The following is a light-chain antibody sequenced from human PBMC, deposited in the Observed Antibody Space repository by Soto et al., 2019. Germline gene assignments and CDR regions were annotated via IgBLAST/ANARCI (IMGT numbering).Light chain of an antibody. CDR2: DAS. J-gene: IGKJ1*01. Sequence: DIQMTQSPSTLSASVGDRVTITCRASQSISSWLAWYQQKPGKAPKLLIYDASSLESGVPSRFSGSGSGTKFTLTISSLQPADFATYHCEQKPWTFGQGTKVDI. CDR1: QSISSW. CDR3: EQKPWT. V-gene: IGKV1-5*01.